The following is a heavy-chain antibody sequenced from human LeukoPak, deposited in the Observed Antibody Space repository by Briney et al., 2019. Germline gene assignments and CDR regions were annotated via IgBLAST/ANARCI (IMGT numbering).Heavy chain of an antibody. V-gene: IGHV4-34*01. D-gene: IGHD3-3*01. CDR1: GGSFSGYY. Sequence: SETLSLTCAVYGGSFSGYYWSWIRQPPGKGLEWNGEINHSGSTNYNPSLKSRVTISVDTSKNQFSLKLSSVTAADTAVYYCARGPVTIFGVVKYNWFDPWGQGTLVTVSS. J-gene: IGHJ5*02. CDR2: INHSGST. CDR3: ARGPVTIFGVVKYNWFDP.